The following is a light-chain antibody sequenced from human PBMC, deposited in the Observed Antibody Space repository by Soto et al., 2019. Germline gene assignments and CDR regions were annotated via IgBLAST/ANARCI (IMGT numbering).Light chain of an antibody. J-gene: IGKJ2*01. CDR2: DAS. CDR3: QHCNYWAYT. Sequence: SKRASQSVSSNLAWHQQRPGQAPRLLIYDASTRAAGVPARFSGSGSGTDFTLTISSLQSGDFAVYYCQHCNYWAYTLGQGTRVDIK. V-gene: IGKV3-15*01. CDR1: QSVSSN.